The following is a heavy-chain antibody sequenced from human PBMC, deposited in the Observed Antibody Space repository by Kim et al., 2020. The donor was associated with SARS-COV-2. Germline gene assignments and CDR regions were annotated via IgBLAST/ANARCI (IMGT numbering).Heavy chain of an antibody. CDR3: ARQGVVVVAPIGDAFDM. CDR2: IHYTGTT. CDR1: GGSVSTTTYY. V-gene: IGHV4-39*01. J-gene: IGHJ3*02. D-gene: IGHD2-15*01. Sequence: SETLSLTCSVSGGSVSTTTYYWGWIRQPPGKGLEWIGNIHYTGTTHYCPSLKSRVTISVDTSKNQLSLRLKSVTAADTAVYYCARQGVVVVAPIGDAFDMWGQGSGVSGSS.